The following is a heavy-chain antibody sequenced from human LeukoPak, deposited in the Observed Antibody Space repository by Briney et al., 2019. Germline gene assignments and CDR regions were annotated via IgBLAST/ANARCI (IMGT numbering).Heavy chain of an antibody. CDR2: FSSSSSTI. CDR3: ARDGEQGDYVWGSYRPNWFDP. CDR1: GFTFSSYS. V-gene: IGHV3-48*04. D-gene: IGHD3-16*02. Sequence: GGSLRLSCAASGFTFSSYSMNWVRQAPGKGLEWVSYFSSSSSTIYYADSVKGRFTISRDNAKNSLYLQMNSLRAEDTAVYYCARDGEQGDYVWGSYRPNWFDPWGQGTLVAVSS. J-gene: IGHJ5*02.